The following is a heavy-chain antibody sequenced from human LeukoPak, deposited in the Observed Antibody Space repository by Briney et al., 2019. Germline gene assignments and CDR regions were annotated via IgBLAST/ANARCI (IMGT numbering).Heavy chain of an antibody. CDR1: GFTFSSYG. CDR2: IRYDGSNK. D-gene: IGHD3-10*01. J-gene: IGHJ4*02. CDR3: AKDPYYYGSGSYPDY. V-gene: IGHV3-30*02. Sequence: GGSLRLSCAASGFTFSSYGMHWVRQAPGKGLEWVAFIRYDGSNKYYADSVKGRFTISRDNSKNTLYLQMNSLRAEDTAVYYCAKDPYYYGSGSYPDYWGREPLVTVSS.